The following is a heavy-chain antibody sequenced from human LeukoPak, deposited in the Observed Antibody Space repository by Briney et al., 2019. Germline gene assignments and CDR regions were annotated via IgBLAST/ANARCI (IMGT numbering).Heavy chain of an antibody. CDR2: FDPEDGET. D-gene: IGHD3-10*01. CDR1: GYTLTELS. V-gene: IGHV1-24*01. Sequence: ASVKVSCKVSGYTLTELSMHWVRQAPGKGLEWMGGFDPEDGETIYAQKFQGRVTMTEDTSTDTAYMELSSLRSEDTAVYYCATDPLDEPGGAYWGQGTLVTVSS. CDR3: ATDPLDEPGGAY. J-gene: IGHJ4*02.